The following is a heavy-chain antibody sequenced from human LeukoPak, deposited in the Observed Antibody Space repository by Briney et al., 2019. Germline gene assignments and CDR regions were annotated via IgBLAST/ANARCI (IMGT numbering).Heavy chain of an antibody. CDR2: INPNSGGT. CDR1: GYTFTGYY. V-gene: IGHV1-2*04. Sequence: ASVNVSCTASGYTFTGYYMHWVRQAPGQGLEWMGWINPNSGGTNYAQKFQGWVTMTRGTSISTAYLQWSSLKASDTAMYYCARCPGYSSSWYPYPYYYGMDVWGQGTTVTVSS. CDR3: ARCPGYSSSWYPYPYYYGMDV. D-gene: IGHD6-13*01. J-gene: IGHJ6*02.